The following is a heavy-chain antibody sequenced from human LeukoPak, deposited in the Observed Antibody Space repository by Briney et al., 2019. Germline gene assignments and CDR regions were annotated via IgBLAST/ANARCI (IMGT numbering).Heavy chain of an antibody. CDR2: ISGSGGST. Sequence: PGGSLRLSCAASGFTFSSYAMSWVRQAPGKGLEWVSAISGSGGSTYYADSVKGRFTISRDNSKNTLYLQMNSLRAEDTAVYYCAKSPGYSYGRPETYNWFDPWGQGTLVTVSS. V-gene: IGHV3-23*01. D-gene: IGHD5-18*01. J-gene: IGHJ5*02. CDR3: AKSPGYSYGRPETYNWFDP. CDR1: GFTFSSYA.